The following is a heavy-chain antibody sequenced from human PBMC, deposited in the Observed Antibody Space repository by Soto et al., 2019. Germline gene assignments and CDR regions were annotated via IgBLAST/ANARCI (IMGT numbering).Heavy chain of an antibody. CDR3: ARSRIIRCGNFDS. V-gene: IGHV5-10-1*01. J-gene: IGHJ4*02. D-gene: IGHD2-2*01. CDR1: GYNLTGRL. CDR2: VDPTDSFT. Sequence: GESLKISFQASGYNLTGRLITWVRQMPGKGLEYMGRVDPTDSFTNYSPSFRGHVTISADKSTGTAFLHWRSLKASDTAIFYCARSRIIRCGNFDSWGQGTLVTVSS.